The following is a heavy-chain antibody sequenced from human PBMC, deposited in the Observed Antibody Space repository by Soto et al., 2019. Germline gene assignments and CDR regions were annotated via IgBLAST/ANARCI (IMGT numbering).Heavy chain of an antibody. CDR3: ARARPKDIVVVPALDY. Sequence: GGSLRLSCAASGFTFSDYYMSWIRQAPGKGLEWVSYISSSGSTIYYADSGKGRFTISRDNAKNSLYLQMNSLRAEDTAVYYCARARPKDIVVVPALDYWGQGTLVTVSS. J-gene: IGHJ4*02. D-gene: IGHD2-2*01. V-gene: IGHV3-11*01. CDR2: ISSSGSTI. CDR1: GFTFSDYY.